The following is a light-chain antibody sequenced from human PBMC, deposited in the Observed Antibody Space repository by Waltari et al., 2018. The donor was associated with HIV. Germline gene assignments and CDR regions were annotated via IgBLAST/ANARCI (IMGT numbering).Light chain of an antibody. CDR3: QQRSNWTLT. V-gene: IGKV3-11*01. CDR2: DAT. Sequence: EIVLTQSPATLSLSPGERATLYCRASQSVSNYFACYQQKPGQAPRLLIYDATTRAIGIPARFRGSGSGTDFTLTISSLEPEDFAVYYCQQRSNWTLTFGGGTKVEIK. J-gene: IGKJ4*01. CDR1: QSVSNY.